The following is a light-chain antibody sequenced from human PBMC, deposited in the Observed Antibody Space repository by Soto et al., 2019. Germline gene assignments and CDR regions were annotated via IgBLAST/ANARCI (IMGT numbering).Light chain of an antibody. CDR3: QQYSNWPPIP. CDR1: QSVNSD. Sequence: DIVMTQSPDSLAVSLGERATLSCRASQSVNSDLAWYQQKPGQAPRLLIYAASTRATGIPPRFSGSGSGTEFTLTISSLQSEDFAVYYCQQYSNWPPIPFGQGTRL. J-gene: IGKJ5*01. CDR2: AAS. V-gene: IGKV3-15*01.